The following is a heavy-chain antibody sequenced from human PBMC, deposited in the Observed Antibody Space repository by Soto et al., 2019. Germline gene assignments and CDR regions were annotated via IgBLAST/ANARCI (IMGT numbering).Heavy chain of an antibody. V-gene: IGHV4-4*07. CDR3: AGYSSNWFQTEGMDV. J-gene: IGHJ6*02. CDR2: IDTSGNT. Sequence: PSETLSFTCTVSGGSISTYYWSWIRQPAGKGLEWIGRIDTSGNTNYNPSLKSRVTMSVDTSKKQFSLKLTSVTAADTAVYYCAGYSSNWFQTEGMDVWGQGTTVTVS. D-gene: IGHD6-13*01. CDR1: GGSISTYY.